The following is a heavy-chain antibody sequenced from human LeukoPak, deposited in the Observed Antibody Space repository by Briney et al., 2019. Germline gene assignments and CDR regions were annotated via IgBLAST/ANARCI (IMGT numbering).Heavy chain of an antibody. D-gene: IGHD2-15*01. CDR1: GGSLSSGGYY. J-gene: IGHJ5*02. CDR3: ARTSRGAYCSGGSCYVTWFDP. Sequence: PSETLSLTCTVSGGSLSSGGYYWRWIRQHPGKGLEWIGYSYYSGSTYYNPSLKSRATISVDTSKNQFSLKLSSVTAADTAVYYCARTSRGAYCSGGSCYVTWFDPWGQGTLVTVSS. CDR2: SYYSGST. V-gene: IGHV4-31*03.